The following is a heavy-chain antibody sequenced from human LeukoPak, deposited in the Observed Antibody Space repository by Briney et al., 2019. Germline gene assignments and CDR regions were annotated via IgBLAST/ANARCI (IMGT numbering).Heavy chain of an antibody. J-gene: IGHJ4*02. CDR2: ISSSGKTI. Sequence: PGGSLRLSCEASGFTFSSYEMNWVRQAPGKGLEWVSYISSSGKTIYYADSTKGRFTVSRDNAKNSLYFQMNSLRAEDTAVYYCATTSIAAAVPGRFDYWGQGTLVTVFS. CDR3: ATTSIAAAVPGRFDY. CDR1: GFTFSSYE. D-gene: IGHD6-13*01. V-gene: IGHV3-48*03.